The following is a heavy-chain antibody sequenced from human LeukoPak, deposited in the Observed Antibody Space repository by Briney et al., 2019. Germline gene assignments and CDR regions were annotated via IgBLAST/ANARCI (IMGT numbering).Heavy chain of an antibody. V-gene: IGHV4-61*08. CDR2: IYYSGST. CDR3: ARGKYSSGWFLDY. D-gene: IGHD6-19*01. CDR1: GGSISSGGYY. Sequence: SETLSLTCTVSGGSISSGGYYWSWIRQPPGKGLEWIGYIYYSGSTNYNPSLKSRVTISVDTSKNQFSLKLSSVTAADTAVYYCARGKYSSGWFLDYWGQGTLVIVSS. J-gene: IGHJ4*02.